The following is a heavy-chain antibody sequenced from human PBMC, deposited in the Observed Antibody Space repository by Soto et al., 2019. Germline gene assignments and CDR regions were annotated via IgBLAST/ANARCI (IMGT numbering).Heavy chain of an antibody. CDR2: IIPILGIA. D-gene: IGHD6-19*01. V-gene: IGHV1-69*02. CDR3: ALRSSSVAAFDY. Sequence: SVKLSCKASAGTFSIYTISWVRQAPGEGLEWMGRIIPILGIANYAQKFQGRVTITADKSTSTAYMELSSLGSEDTAVYCCALRSSSVAAFDYWGQGTLVTVSS. J-gene: IGHJ4*02. CDR1: AGTFSIYT.